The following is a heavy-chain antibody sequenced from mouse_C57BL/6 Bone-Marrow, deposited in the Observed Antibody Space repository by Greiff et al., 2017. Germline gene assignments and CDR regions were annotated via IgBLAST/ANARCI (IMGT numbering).Heavy chain of an antibody. CDR1: GYTFTSYA. Sequence: EVKLQQPGGGLVKPGASVKLSCEASGYTFTSYAMPWVRQRPGQGLEWVGTIRAGGSYTYYQDKVKGRFTMSIDNATNNLYLQMSNLKSEDTAVYYCARGITTFLGDYWGQGTTLTVSS. V-gene: IGHV5-4*03. J-gene: IGHJ2*01. CDR2: IRAGGSYT. D-gene: IGHD1-1*01. CDR3: ARGITTFLGDY.